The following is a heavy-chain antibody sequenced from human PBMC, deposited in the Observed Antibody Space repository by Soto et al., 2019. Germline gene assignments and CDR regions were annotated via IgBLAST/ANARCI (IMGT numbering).Heavy chain of an antibody. CDR3: ARDPRPVKPETEDAFDI. J-gene: IGHJ3*02. CDR2: ISAYNGNT. Sequence: ASVKVSCKASGYTFTSHGISWVRQAPGQGLEWMGWISAYNGNTNYAQKLQGRVTMTTDTSTSTAYMELRSLRSDDTAVYYCARDPRPVKPETEDAFDIWGQGTMVP. D-gene: IGHD4-4*01. V-gene: IGHV1-18*01. CDR1: GYTFTSHG.